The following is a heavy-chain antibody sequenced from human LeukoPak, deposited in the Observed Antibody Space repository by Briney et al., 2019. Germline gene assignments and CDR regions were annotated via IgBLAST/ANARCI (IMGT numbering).Heavy chain of an antibody. J-gene: IGHJ4*02. V-gene: IGHV4-59*01. CDR1: GGSISSYY. CDR3: ARVPRGCSSSSCFIEFDY. D-gene: IGHD2-2*01. Sequence: SETLSLTCTVSGGSISSYYWSWIRQPPGKGLEWIGYIYYSGSTNYNPSFKSRVTISVDTSKSQFSLKLSSVTAADTAVYYCARVPRGCSSSSCFIEFDYWGQGTLVTVSS. CDR2: IYYSGST.